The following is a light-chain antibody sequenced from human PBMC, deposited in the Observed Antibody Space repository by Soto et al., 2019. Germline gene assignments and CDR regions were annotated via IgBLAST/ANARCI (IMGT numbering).Light chain of an antibody. CDR2: AAS. V-gene: IGKV1-39*01. Sequence: DIQMTHSPSSLSASVGDRVTITCRASQSISIYLNWYQQKPGKAPKVLIYAASSLQSGVPPRFSGSGSGTAFTLTISSLQPADFATYFCQQSYNIPRATFGQGTKVDIK. J-gene: IGKJ1*01. CDR3: QQSYNIPRAT. CDR1: QSISIY.